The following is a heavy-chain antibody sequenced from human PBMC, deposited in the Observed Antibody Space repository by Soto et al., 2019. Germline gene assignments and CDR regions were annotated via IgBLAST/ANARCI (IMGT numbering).Heavy chain of an antibody. V-gene: IGHV5-51*01. D-gene: IGHD1-7*01. CDR3: ARRGWNYYRGPENAFDI. Sequence: GGALKISGKGSGGSVTRYWIGWVGQIPGKSLEWMGIIYPGDSDTRYSPSFQGQVTISADKSISTAYLQWSSLKASDTAMYYCARRGWNYYRGPENAFDIWGQGTMVTVSS. CDR1: GGSVTRYW. J-gene: IGHJ3*02. CDR2: IYPGDSDT.